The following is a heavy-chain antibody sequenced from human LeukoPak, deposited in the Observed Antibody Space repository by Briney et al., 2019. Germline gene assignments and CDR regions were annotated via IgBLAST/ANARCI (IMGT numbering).Heavy chain of an antibody. Sequence: GASVKVSCKASGGTFSSYAISGVRQAPGQGLEWKGGIIPIFGTANYAQKFQGRVTITADESTSTAYMELSSLRSEDTAVYYCARNWKVESSGYYRDPFHYYGMDVWGQGTTVTVSS. J-gene: IGHJ6*02. CDR1: GGTFSSYA. CDR2: IIPIFGTA. V-gene: IGHV1-69*13. D-gene: IGHD3-22*01. CDR3: ARNWKVESSGYYRDPFHYYGMDV.